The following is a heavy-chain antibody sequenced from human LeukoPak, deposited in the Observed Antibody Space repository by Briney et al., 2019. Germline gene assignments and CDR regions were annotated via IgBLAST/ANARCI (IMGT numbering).Heavy chain of an antibody. CDR3: ARALALDHEGYYFDY. CDR1: GGSISSGHFY. D-gene: IGHD1-14*01. Sequence: SQTLSLTCTVSGGSISSGHFYWSWIRQPPGKGLEWIGYIHYSGSTYYNPSLKSRVTISVDTSKNQVSLKLSSVTAADTAVYYCARALALDHEGYYFDYWGQGTLVTVSS. J-gene: IGHJ4*02. CDR2: IHYSGST. V-gene: IGHV4-30-4*08.